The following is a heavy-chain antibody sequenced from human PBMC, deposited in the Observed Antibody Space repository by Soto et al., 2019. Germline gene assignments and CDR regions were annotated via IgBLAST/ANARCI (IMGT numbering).Heavy chain of an antibody. Sequence: PGESLKISCKGSGYSFTSYWIGWVRQMPGKGLEWMGIIYPGDSDTRYSPSFQGQVTISADKSISTAYLQWSSLKASDTAMYYCARSSQYLDRIRDSNGSYYYYGMDVWGQGTTVTVSS. J-gene: IGHJ6*02. CDR1: GYSFTSYW. V-gene: IGHV5-51*01. D-gene: IGHD3-3*01. CDR3: ARSSQYLDRIRDSNGSYYYYGMDV. CDR2: IYPGDSDT.